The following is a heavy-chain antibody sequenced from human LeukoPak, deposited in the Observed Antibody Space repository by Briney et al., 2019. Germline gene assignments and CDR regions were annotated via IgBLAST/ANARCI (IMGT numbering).Heavy chain of an antibody. D-gene: IGHD6-19*01. CDR2: ISGSGGST. J-gene: IGHJ4*02. V-gene: IGHV3-23*01. CDR3: AREGRYSSGWYGYDY. Sequence: GGSLRLSCAASGFTFSSYAMSWVRQAPGKGLEWVSAISGSGGSTYYADSVKGRFTISRDNSKNTLYLQMNSLRAEDTAVYYCAREGRYSSGWYGYDYWGQGTLVTVSS. CDR1: GFTFSSYA.